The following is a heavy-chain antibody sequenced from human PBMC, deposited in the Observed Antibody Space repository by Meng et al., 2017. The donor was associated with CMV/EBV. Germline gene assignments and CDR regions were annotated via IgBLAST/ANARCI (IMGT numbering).Heavy chain of an antibody. CDR2: ISYDGSNK. Sequence: GESLKISCAASGFTFSSYAMHWVRQAPGKGLEWVAVISYDGSNKYYADSVKGRFTISRDNSKNTLYLQMNSRRAEDTAVYYCARDVSDIWQQLSYYYYGMDVWGQGTTVTVSS. CDR3: ARDVSDIWQQLSYYYYGMDV. CDR1: GFTFSSYA. D-gene: IGHD6-13*01. V-gene: IGHV3-30-3*01. J-gene: IGHJ6*02.